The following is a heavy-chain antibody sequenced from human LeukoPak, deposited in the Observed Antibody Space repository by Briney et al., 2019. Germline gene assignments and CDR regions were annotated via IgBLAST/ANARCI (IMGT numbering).Heavy chain of an antibody. J-gene: IGHJ4*02. CDR3: ARLYSSGLYFDY. D-gene: IGHD6-19*01. Sequence: SQTLSLTCTVSGGSISSGSYYWSWIRQPAGKGLEWIGRIHTSGSANYNPSLKSRFTISVDTSKNQFSLKLSSVTAADTAVYYCARLYSSGLYFDYWGQGTLVTVSS. V-gene: IGHV4-61*02. CDR2: IHTSGSA. CDR1: GGSISSGSYY.